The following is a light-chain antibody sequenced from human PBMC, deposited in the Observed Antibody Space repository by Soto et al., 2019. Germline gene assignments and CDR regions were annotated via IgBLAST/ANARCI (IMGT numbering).Light chain of an antibody. CDR3: HQYNNWPPWT. CDR1: QSVSIN. V-gene: IGKV3-15*01. CDR2: GAS. Sequence: EVVMTQSPATLSVSLGERATLSCRASQSVSINLAWYQQKPGQAPRLLIFGASTRATGIPARFSGSGSVTEFTLTISSLQSEDFAVYYCHQYNNWPPWTFGQGTKVEIK. J-gene: IGKJ1*01.